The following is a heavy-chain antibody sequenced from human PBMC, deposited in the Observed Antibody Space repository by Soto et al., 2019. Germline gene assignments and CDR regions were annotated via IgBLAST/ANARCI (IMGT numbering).Heavy chain of an antibody. J-gene: IGHJ4*02. CDR2: ISYDGSNQ. CDR3: AKDHASGQGSFDS. Sequence: XGSLRISCAASGCTFNIYGMHWVRQAPDKGLEWVALISYDGSNQYYADSVKGRFTISRDNSKNTRFLQMNSLRADDTAVYYCAKDHASGQGSFDSWGQRTLVTVYS. CDR1: GCTFNIYG. V-gene: IGHV3-30*18.